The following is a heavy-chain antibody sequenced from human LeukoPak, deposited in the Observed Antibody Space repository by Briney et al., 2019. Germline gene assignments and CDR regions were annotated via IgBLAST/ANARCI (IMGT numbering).Heavy chain of an antibody. V-gene: IGHV1-2*02. J-gene: IGHJ6*03. CDR2: INPNGGGT. Sequence: ASVKVSCKASGYTFTGYYIHWVRQAPGQGLEWMGWINPNGGGTKYAQKFQGRVTMTRNTSISTAYMELSSLRSEDTAVYYCARGLSGWDHYYYYMDVWGKGTTVTISS. D-gene: IGHD6-19*01. CDR1: GYTFTGYY. CDR3: ARGLSGWDHYYYYMDV.